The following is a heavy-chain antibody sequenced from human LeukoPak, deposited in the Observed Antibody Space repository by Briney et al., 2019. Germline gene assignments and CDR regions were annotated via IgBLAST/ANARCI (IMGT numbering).Heavy chain of an antibody. CDR3: ARLAGPHTAMWGVNYYYYYYMDV. Sequence: SETLSLTCAVYGGSFSGYYWSWIRQPPGKGLEWIGEINHSGGTNYNPSLKSRVTISVDTSTNQFSLKLSSVTAADTAVYYCARLAGPHTAMWGVNYYYYYYMDVWGKGTTVTISS. D-gene: IGHD5-18*01. CDR1: GGSFSGYY. J-gene: IGHJ6*03. V-gene: IGHV4-34*01. CDR2: INHSGGT.